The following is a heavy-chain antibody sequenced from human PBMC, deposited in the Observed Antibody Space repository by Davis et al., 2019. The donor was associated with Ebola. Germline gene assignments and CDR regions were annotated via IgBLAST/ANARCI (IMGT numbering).Heavy chain of an antibody. V-gene: IGHV4-59*01. CDR1: GGSISSYY. Sequence: PSETLSLTCTVSGGSISSYYWSWIRQPPGKGLEWIGYIYYSGSTNYNPSLKSRVTISVDTSKNQFSLKLSSVTAADTAVYYCASLPGIAAPFDYWGQGTLVTVSS. J-gene: IGHJ4*02. CDR3: ASLPGIAAPFDY. CDR2: IYYSGST. D-gene: IGHD6-6*01.